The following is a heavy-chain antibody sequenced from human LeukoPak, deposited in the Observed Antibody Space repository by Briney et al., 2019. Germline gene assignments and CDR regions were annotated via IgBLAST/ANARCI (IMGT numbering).Heavy chain of an antibody. CDR2: INHSGST. CDR1: GGSFSGYY. Sequence: SETLSLTCAVYGGSFSGYYWSWIRQPPGKGLEWIGEINHSGSTNCNPSLKSRVTISVDTSKNQFSLKLSSVTAADTAVYYCARFPHHYYYGMDVWGQGTTVTVSS. J-gene: IGHJ6*02. CDR3: ARFPHHYYYGMDV. V-gene: IGHV4-34*01.